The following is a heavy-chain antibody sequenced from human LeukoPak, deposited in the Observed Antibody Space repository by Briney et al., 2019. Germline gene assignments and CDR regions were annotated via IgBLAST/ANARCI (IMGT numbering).Heavy chain of an antibody. V-gene: IGHV1-2*02. Sequence: ASVKVSCKASGYTFTGYYMHWLRQAPGQGLEWMGWINPNSGGTNYAQKFQGRVTMTRDTSISTAYMELSRLRSDDTAVYYCARVGVNSSSWYFDYWGQGTLVTVSS. CDR3: ARVGVNSSSWYFDY. J-gene: IGHJ4*02. CDR1: GYTFTGYY. D-gene: IGHD6-13*01. CDR2: INPNSGGT.